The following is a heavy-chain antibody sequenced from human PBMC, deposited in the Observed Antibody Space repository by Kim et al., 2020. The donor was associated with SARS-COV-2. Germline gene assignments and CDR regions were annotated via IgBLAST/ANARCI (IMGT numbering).Heavy chain of an antibody. CDR2: IYPGDSDT. CDR1: GYSFTSYW. Sequence: GESLKISCKGSGYSFTSYWIGWVRQMPGKGLEWMGIIYPGDSDTRYSPSFQGQVTISADKSISTAYLQWSSLKASDTAMYYCARHDGRGAAAGRSTLVDYWGQGTLVTVSS. D-gene: IGHD6-13*01. J-gene: IGHJ4*02. V-gene: IGHV5-51*01. CDR3: ARHDGRGAAAGRSTLVDY.